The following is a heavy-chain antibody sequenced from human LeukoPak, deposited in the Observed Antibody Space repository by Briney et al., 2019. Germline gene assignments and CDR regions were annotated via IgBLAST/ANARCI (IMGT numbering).Heavy chain of an antibody. V-gene: IGHV3-20*04. Sequence: GGSLRLSCAASGFTFSSYSMNWVRQAPGKGLEWVSGINWNGGSTGYADSVKGRFTISRDNAKNSLYLQMNSLRAEDTALYYCARDHGYGFSSSSDYWGQGTLVTVSS. J-gene: IGHJ4*02. D-gene: IGHD6-13*01. CDR1: GFTFSSYS. CDR3: ARDHGYGFSSSSDY. CDR2: INWNGGST.